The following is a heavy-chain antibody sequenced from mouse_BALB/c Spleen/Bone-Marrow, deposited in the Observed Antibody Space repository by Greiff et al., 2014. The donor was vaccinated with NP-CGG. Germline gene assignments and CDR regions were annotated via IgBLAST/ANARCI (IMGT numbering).Heavy chain of an antibody. D-gene: IGHD2-4*01. J-gene: IGHJ2*01. CDR3: AMITTY. V-gene: IGHV14-1*02. CDR2: IDPENGNT. Sequence: DVQLQESGAELVRPGALVKLSCKASGFNIKDYYMHWVKQRPEQGLEWIGWIDPENGNTTYDPKFQGKASITADTSSNTAYLQLSSLTSEDTAVYYCAMITTYWGQGTTLTVSS. CDR1: GFNIKDYY.